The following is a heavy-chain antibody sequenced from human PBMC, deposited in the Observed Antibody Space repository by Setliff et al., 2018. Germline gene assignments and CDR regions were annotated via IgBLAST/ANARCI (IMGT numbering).Heavy chain of an antibody. D-gene: IGHD3-22*01. V-gene: IGHV1-69*05. CDR3: ARATYYYDSSGYFLDAFDI. J-gene: IGHJ3*02. CDR2: IIPIFGTA. CDR1: GGTFSSYA. Sequence: PVKVSCKASGGTFSSYAISWVRQAPGQGLEWMGGIIPIFGTANYAQKFQGRVTITTDESTSTAYMELSSLRSEDTAVDYCARATYYYDSSGYFLDAFDIWGQGTMVTVSS.